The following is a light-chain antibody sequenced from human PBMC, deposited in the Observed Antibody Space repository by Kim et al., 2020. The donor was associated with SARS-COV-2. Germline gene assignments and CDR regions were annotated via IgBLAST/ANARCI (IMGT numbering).Light chain of an antibody. J-gene: IGLJ1*01. CDR1: SSDVGGYNS. CDR3: SSYTSSISYV. V-gene: IGLV2-14*03. CDR2: DLS. Sequence: QSALTQPASVSGSPGQSITISCTGTSSDVGGYNSVSWYQQHPGKAPKLMIYDLSNRPSGVSNRFSGSKSGNTASLTISGLQAEDEADYYCSSYTSSISYVFGTGTKVTVL.